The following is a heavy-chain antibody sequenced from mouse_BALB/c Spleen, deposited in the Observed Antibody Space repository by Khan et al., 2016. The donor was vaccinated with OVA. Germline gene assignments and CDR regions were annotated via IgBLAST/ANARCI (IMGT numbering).Heavy chain of an antibody. V-gene: IGHV1S29*02. CDR2: IFPHDGST. D-gene: IGHD1-1*01. J-gene: IGHJ3*01. CDR3: GRAGYGAFAY. CDR1: GYTFTDFN. Sequence: VQRRGSGPELVKPGASVRFSCKPSGYTFTDFNLDWVKQSHGKSLEWIGYIFPHDGSTGYNQKFKTKATLTVDSSSSTAYMDLRSLPSEDSEDYYGGRAGYGAFAYWGQGTLVTVSA.